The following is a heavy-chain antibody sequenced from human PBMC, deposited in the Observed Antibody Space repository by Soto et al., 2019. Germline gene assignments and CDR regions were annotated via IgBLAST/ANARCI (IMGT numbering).Heavy chain of an antibody. CDR1: GFTFSHYA. D-gene: IGHD1-26*01. CDR3: AKDGSHNFDY. CDR2: MSHDGSNE. J-gene: IGHJ4*02. V-gene: IGHV3-30*18. Sequence: QVQLVESGGGVVQPGRSLRLSCAASGFTFSHYAMHWVRQAPGKGLEWVALMSHDGSNEYSADSVKGRFTISRDNSKNTLYLQMNSLRAEDTAVYYCAKDGSHNFDYWGQGTLVTVSS.